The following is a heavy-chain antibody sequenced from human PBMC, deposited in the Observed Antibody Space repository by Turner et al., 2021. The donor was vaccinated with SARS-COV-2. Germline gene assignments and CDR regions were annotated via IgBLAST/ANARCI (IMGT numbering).Heavy chain of an antibody. J-gene: IGHJ5*02. V-gene: IGHV4-61*02. Sequence: QVKLQESGPGLLKPSQTLSLTCTVSGGSINSGSSFWTWIRQPAGRGLEWIGRIYTSGNTVGIPDYNPSLKSRVSISVDSSKNQFSLKLTSVTAADTAVYHCAKAVPGSGWFDPWGQGSLVTVSS. D-gene: IGHD3-10*01. CDR2: IYTSGNTVGIP. CDR1: GGSINSGSSF. CDR3: AKAVPGSGWFDP.